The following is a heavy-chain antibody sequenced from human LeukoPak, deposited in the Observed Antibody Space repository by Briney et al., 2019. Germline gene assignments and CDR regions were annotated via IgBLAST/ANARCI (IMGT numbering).Heavy chain of an antibody. D-gene: IGHD6-19*01. Sequence: GGSLSLSCAASRFTFSSYAMSGVRLAPGKGEEWVSSISIISSYIYYADSVKGRFTISRDNAKNSLYLQMNSLRAEDTAVYYCARIAVAGTESYYYYYMDVWGKGTTVTVSS. CDR1: RFTFSSYA. CDR3: ARIAVAGTESYYYYYMDV. V-gene: IGHV3-21*01. J-gene: IGHJ6*03. CDR2: ISIISSYI.